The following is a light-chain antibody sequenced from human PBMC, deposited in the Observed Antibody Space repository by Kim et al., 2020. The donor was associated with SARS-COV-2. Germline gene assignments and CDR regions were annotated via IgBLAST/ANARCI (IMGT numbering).Light chain of an antibody. CDR1: SSDVGGYNF. Sequence: QSALTQPPSASGSPGQSVTISCTGTSSDVGGYNFVSWYQQHPGKAPKLMIYEVIKRPSGVPDRFSGSKSGYTASLTVSGLQAEDEADYYCSSYAGSTVVFGGGTQLTVL. CDR3: SSYAGSTVV. V-gene: IGLV2-8*01. CDR2: EVI. J-gene: IGLJ3*02.